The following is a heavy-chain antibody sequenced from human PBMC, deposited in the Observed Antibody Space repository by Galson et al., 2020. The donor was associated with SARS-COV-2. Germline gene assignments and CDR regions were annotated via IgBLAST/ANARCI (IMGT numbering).Heavy chain of an antibody. Sequence: NSGGSLRLSCAASGFTFSSYSMNWVRQAPGKGLEWVSSISSSSSYIYYADSVKGRFTISRDNAKNSLYLQMNSLRAEDTAVYYCAREQILRFLEWFHAKGMDVWGQGTTVTVSS. CDR3: AREQILRFLEWFHAKGMDV. J-gene: IGHJ6*02. CDR2: ISSSSSYI. D-gene: IGHD3-3*01. CDR1: GFTFSSYS. V-gene: IGHV3-21*01.